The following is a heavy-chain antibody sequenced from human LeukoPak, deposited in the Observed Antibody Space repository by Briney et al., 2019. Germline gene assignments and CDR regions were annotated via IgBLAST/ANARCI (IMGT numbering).Heavy chain of an antibody. Sequence: GGSLRLSCAASGFTFNNYAMNWVRQAPGKGLEWVSVISRSGGTTYYADSVKGRFTISRDSSKNTLYLQMNSLRAEDTAVYYCAKVSGGGLYYDGMDVWGQGTTVTVSS. D-gene: IGHD1-14*01. CDR1: GFTFNNYA. CDR3: AKVSGGGLYYDGMDV. J-gene: IGHJ6*02. CDR2: ISRSGGTT. V-gene: IGHV3-23*01.